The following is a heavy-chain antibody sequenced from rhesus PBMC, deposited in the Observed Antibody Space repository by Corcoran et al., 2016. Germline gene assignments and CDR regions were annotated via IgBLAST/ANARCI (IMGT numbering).Heavy chain of an antibody. CDR2: IYGNSAST. J-gene: IGHJ1*01. D-gene: IGHD4-17*01. CDR1: GGSISDSYY. CDR3: ARDANYEEYFEF. V-gene: IGHV4S9*01. Sequence: QVQLQESGPGLVKPSETLSLTCAVSGGSISDSYYWNWIRQPPGKGLDWIGNIYGNSASTYYNPSLKSGVTISKDTSKNQFFLKLSSVTAADTAVYYCARDANYEEYFEFWGQGALVTVSS.